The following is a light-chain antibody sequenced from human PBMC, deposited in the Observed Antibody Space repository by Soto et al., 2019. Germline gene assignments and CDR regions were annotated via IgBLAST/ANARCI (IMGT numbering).Light chain of an antibody. CDR1: QDVSNY. CDR3: QKYNSAPRT. V-gene: IGKV1-27*01. Sequence: DIPMTQSPSSLSASIGDRVTITCRASQDVSNYLAWYQQSPGQIPELLIYAASTFQSGVPSRFSGSGSGTDFTLTISSLQPEDVATYYCQKYNSAPRTFGPGTKVDLK. J-gene: IGKJ3*01. CDR2: AAS.